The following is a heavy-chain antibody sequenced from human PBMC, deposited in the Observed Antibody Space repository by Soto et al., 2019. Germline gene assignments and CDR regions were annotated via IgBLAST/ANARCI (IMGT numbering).Heavy chain of an antibody. CDR3: VRDGTKTLRDWFDP. Sequence: PGGSLRLSCAASGFTFSSYSMNWVRQPPGKGLEWIGYIYYSGSTYYNPSLKSRVTISVDTSKNQFSLRLRSVTAADTAVYYCVRDGTKTLRDWFDPWGQGISVTVSS. CDR2: IYYSGST. J-gene: IGHJ5*02. CDR1: GFTFSSYS. D-gene: IGHD1-1*01. V-gene: IGHV4-59*12.